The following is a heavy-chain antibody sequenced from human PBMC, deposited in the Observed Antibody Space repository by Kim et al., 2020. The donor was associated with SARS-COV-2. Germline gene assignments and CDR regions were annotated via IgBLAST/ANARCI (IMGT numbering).Heavy chain of an antibody. CDR3: TTDGGSITMIEGWIDC. J-gene: IGHJ4*02. V-gene: IGHV3-15*01. Sequence: HVKGRFTISRDDSKNTLYLQMNSMKTEDTAVYYCTTDGGSITMIEGWIDCWGQGTLVTVSS. D-gene: IGHD3-22*01.